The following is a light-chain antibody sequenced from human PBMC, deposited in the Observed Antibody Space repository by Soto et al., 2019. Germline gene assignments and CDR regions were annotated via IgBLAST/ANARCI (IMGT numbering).Light chain of an antibody. J-gene: IGLJ3*02. V-gene: IGLV2-23*03. CDR1: SSDVGSYNL. CDR3: CSYAGSSTFVV. Sequence: QSALTQPASVSGSPGQSITISCTGTSSDVGSYNLVSWYQQHPGKAPKLMIYEGSKRPSGVPNRFSGSKSGNTASLTISGRQAEDEADYYCCSYAGSSTFVVFGGGTKVTVL. CDR2: EGS.